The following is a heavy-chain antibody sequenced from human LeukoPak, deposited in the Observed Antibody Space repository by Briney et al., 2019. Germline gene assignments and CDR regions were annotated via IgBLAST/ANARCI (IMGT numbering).Heavy chain of an antibody. D-gene: IGHD3-9*01. CDR3: ARGQTGSVRYFDWLLSTHDAFDI. Sequence: ASVKVSCKASGYTFTSYDINWVRQATGQGLEWMGWMNPNSGNTGYAHKFQGRVTMTRNTSISTAYMELSSLRSEDTAVYYCARGQTGSVRYFDWLLSTHDAFDIWGQGTMVTVSS. CDR1: GYTFTSYD. V-gene: IGHV1-8*01. CDR2: MNPNSGNT. J-gene: IGHJ3*02.